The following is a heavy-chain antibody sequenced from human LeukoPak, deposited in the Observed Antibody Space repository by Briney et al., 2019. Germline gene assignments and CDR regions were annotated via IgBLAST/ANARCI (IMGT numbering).Heavy chain of an antibody. Sequence: PGGSLRLSCAASGFPFSEYSMNWVRQAPGKGREWISYIGISSGNTKYADSVKGRFTVSGDNARNSLYLQMNSLRVEDTAVYYCARDHNYAFDNWGQGTLVTVSS. V-gene: IGHV3-11*06. J-gene: IGHJ4*02. CDR1: GFPFSEYS. CDR2: IGISSGNT. D-gene: IGHD1-1*01. CDR3: ARDHNYAFDN.